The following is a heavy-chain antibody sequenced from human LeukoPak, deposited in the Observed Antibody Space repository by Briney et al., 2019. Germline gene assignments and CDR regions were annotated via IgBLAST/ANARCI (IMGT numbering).Heavy chain of an antibody. CDR3: AKDLNYAFDY. CDR1: GFAFSTFA. Sequence: GGSLRLSCAASGFAFSTFAMNWVRQVPGKGLEWVSALSGNGAKTYYADSVKGRFTISRDNSGNTLYLQMNRLRAEDTAIYFCAKDLNYAFDYWGQGALVTVSS. D-gene: IGHD1-7*01. J-gene: IGHJ4*02. V-gene: IGHV3-23*01. CDR2: LSGNGAKT.